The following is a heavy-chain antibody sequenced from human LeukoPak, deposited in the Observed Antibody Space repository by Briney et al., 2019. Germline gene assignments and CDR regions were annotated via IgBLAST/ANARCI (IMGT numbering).Heavy chain of an antibody. CDR2: IYYSGST. J-gene: IGHJ4*02. V-gene: IGHV4-59*01. CDR3: AMAYYYDSSGYYL. Sequence: SETLSLTCTVSGGSISSYYWSWIRQPPGEGLEWIGYIYYSGSTNYNPSLKSRVTISVDTSKNQFSLKLSSVTAADTAVYYCAMAYYYDSSGYYLWGQGTLVTVSS. CDR1: GGSISSYY. D-gene: IGHD3-22*01.